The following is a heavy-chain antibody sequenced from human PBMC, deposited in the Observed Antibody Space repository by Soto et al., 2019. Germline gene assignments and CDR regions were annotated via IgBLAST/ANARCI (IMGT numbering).Heavy chain of an antibody. V-gene: IGHV1-2*02. Sequence: ASVKVSCKASGYTFTGYYMHWVRQAPGQGLEWMGWINPNSGGTNYAQKFQGRVTMTRDTSISTAYMELSRLRSDDTAVYYCARVSHYYGSGSYLLYWGQGTLVTVSS. CDR2: INPNSGGT. J-gene: IGHJ4*02. D-gene: IGHD3-10*01. CDR1: GYTFTGYY. CDR3: ARVSHYYGSGSYLLY.